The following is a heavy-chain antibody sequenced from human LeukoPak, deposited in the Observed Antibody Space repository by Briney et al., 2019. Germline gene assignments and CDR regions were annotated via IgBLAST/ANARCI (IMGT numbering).Heavy chain of an antibody. CDR3: AKDMYSGSNYFFDS. D-gene: IGHD6-25*01. J-gene: IGHJ4*02. CDR2: ISGSGGST. CDR1: GFTFSTYA. Sequence: GGSLRLSCAASGFTFSTYAMSWVRQAPGTGLEWLSGISGSGGSTTHADSVKDRFTISRDNSKNTLYLQMNSLRAEDTALYYCAKDMYSGSNYFFDSWGQGTLVTVSS. V-gene: IGHV3-23*01.